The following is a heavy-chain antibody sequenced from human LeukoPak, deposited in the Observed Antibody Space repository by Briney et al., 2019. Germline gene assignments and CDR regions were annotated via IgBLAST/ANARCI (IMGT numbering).Heavy chain of an antibody. V-gene: IGHV4-59*08. CDR1: GGPISSYY. CDR3: ATTPDYDSPDY. D-gene: IGHD3-3*01. Sequence: PSETLSLTCTVSGGPISSYYWSWIRQPPGKGLEWIGYIYYSGSTNYNPSLKSRVTISVDTSKNQFSLKLSSVTAADTAVYYCATTPDYDSPDYWGQGILVTVSS. J-gene: IGHJ4*02. CDR2: IYYSGST.